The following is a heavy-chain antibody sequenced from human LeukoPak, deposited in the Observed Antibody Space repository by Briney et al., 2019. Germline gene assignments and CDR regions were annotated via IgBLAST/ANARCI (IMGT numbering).Heavy chain of an antibody. Sequence: GGSLRLSCEASGVTLSNAWISWVRQAPGKGLEWVGLIRSKTDGGITDYAAPVQGRFIISRDDSKNTLYLQMNSLKTEDTGVYYCTTLFRLDPWGQGTLVTVSS. CDR3: TTLFRLDP. CDR2: IRSKTDGGIT. J-gene: IGHJ5*02. D-gene: IGHD2-21*01. CDR1: GVTLSNAW. V-gene: IGHV3-15*01.